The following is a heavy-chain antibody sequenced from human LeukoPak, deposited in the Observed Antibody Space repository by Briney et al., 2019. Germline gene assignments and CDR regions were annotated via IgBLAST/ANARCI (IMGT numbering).Heavy chain of an antibody. CDR3: ARKIGYCSSTSCYGILYFDY. D-gene: IGHD2-2*01. Sequence: PSETLSLTCTVSGGSISSSSYYWGWIRQPPGKGLEWIGSIYYSGSTYYNPSLKSRVTISVDTSKNQFSLKLSFVTAADTAVYYCARKIGYCSSTSCYGILYFDYWGQGTLVTVSS. CDR2: IYYSGST. CDR1: GGSISSSSYY. V-gene: IGHV4-39*01. J-gene: IGHJ4*02.